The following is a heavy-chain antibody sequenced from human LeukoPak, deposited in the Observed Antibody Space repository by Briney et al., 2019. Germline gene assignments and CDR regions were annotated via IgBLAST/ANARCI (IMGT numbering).Heavy chain of an antibody. CDR3: ASTIFGVINWFDP. V-gene: IGHV4-39*07. CDR2: IYYSGST. J-gene: IGHJ5*02. D-gene: IGHD3-3*01. Sequence: PSETLSLTCTVSGGSISSSSYYWGWIRQPPGKGLEWIGSIYYSGSTYYNPPLKSRVTISVDTSKNQFSLKLSSVTAADTAVYYCASTIFGVINWFDPWGQGTLVTVSS. CDR1: GGSISSSSYY.